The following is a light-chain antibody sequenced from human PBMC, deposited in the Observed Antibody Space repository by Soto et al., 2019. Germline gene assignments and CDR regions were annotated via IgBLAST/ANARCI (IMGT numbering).Light chain of an antibody. Sequence: EIQMTQSPSSLSASVGDRVTITCRASQSISRYLNWYQQKPGKAPKLLIYAASSLQSGVPSSFSGSGSGTDFALTIISLQPEDFATYYCQQIYSTSRTFGQRTKVEIK. CDR2: AAS. V-gene: IGKV1-39*01. J-gene: IGKJ1*01. CDR3: QQIYSTSRT. CDR1: QSISRY.